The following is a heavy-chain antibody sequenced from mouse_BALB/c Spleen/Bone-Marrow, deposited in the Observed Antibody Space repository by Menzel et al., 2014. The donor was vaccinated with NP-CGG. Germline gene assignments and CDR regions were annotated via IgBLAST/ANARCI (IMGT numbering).Heavy chain of an antibody. CDR2: IWAGGST. V-gene: IGHV2-9*02. J-gene: IGHJ1*01. CDR1: GFSLTSYG. Sequence: VLVVESGPGLVAPSQSLSITCTVSGFSLTSYGEPWARQSPGKGLEWLGVIWAGGSTNYNLALMSKLSNSKDNSKSQVFLKSNNLQTDDTAMWYGGRDLGRDMDVRGAGTTVTVSS. CDR3: GRDLGRDMDV. D-gene: IGHD3-3*01.